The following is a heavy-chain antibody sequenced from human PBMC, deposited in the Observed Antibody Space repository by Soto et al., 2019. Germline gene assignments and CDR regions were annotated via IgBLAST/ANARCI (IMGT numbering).Heavy chain of an antibody. Sequence: PGGSLRLSCAASGFTFSSYAMSWVRQAPGKGLEWVSAISGSGGSTYYADSVKGRFTISRDNSKNTLYVQMNSLRDEDTAIYYCAKGAYSRMNKDRYFDYWGQGTLVTVSS. D-gene: IGHD2-15*01. CDR3: AKGAYSRMNKDRYFDY. J-gene: IGHJ4*02. CDR1: GFTFSSYA. V-gene: IGHV3-23*01. CDR2: ISGSGGST.